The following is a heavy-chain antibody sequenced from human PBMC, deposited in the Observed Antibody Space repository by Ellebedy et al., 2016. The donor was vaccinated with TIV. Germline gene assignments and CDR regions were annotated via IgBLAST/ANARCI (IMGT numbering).Heavy chain of an antibody. V-gene: IGHV1-18*04. CDR2: ISAYNGNT. D-gene: IGHD1-26*01. J-gene: IGHJ4*02. Sequence: AASVKVSCKASGFTFTSYGFNWVRQAPGQGLEWMGWISAYNGNTNYAQKFQDRVSMITDTATKTVYMELRSLRSDDTAVYFCARHYSGSIVFDPHLFNFWGQGTLVTVS. CDR1: GFTFTSYG. CDR3: ARHYSGSIVFDPHLFNF.